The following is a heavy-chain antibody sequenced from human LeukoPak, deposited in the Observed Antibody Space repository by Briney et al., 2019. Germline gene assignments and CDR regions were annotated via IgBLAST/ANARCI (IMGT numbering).Heavy chain of an antibody. Sequence: APVKVSCKASGYSYTSYGITWVGQAPGQGLEWRGWIRGYNGHINYPQKFQGRVSMTTDTSTRTAYMELRSLRSDDTAVYYCARVAQHRYYYDTSAYRYYFHYWGERTLVSVPS. CDR2: IRGYNGHI. J-gene: IGHJ4*02. CDR1: GYSYTSYG. V-gene: IGHV1-18*01. CDR3: ARVAQHRYYYDTSAYRYYFHY. D-gene: IGHD3-22*01.